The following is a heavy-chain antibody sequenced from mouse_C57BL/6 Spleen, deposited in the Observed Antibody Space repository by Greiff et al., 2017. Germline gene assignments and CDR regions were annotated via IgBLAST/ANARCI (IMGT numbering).Heavy chain of an antibody. CDR2: IYPGDGYT. Sequence: QVQLQQSGAELVKPGASVKISCTASGYAFSSYWMNWVKQTPGKGLEWIGQIYPGDGYTNYTGKFKGKATLTADQASSTAYLQLSSLTSEESAVYFYGRTGGAMDYWGQGTTVTVSS. CDR1: GYAFSSYW. V-gene: IGHV1-80*01. CDR3: GRTGGAMDY. J-gene: IGHJ4*01.